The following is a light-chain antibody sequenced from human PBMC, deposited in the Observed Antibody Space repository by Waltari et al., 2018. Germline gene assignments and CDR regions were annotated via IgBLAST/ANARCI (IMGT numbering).Light chain of an antibody. V-gene: IGKV3-15*01. CDR2: GAS. J-gene: IGKJ1*01. Sequence: ETVITQSPATLSVSPGEGATLSCSASQSVGSTVAWYQQKPGQAPRLLMYGASTRAAGIPARFSGSGSGTEFTLNISSLKSEDFAIYFCQQYHNWPPGTFGQGTTVEIK. CDR3: QQYHNWPPGT. CDR1: QSVGST.